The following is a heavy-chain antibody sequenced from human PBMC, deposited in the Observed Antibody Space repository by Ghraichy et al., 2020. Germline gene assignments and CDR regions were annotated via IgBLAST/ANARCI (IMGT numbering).Heavy chain of an antibody. CDR2: IYYSGST. J-gene: IGHJ3*02. CDR3: ARLINERGGYDAFDI. Sequence: SETLSLTCTVSGGSISSSSYYWGWIRQPPGKGLEWIGSIYYSGSTYYNPSLKSRVTISVDTSKNQFSLKLSSVTAADTAVYYCARLINERGGYDAFDIWGQGTMVTVSS. V-gene: IGHV4-39*01. D-gene: IGHD3-22*01. CDR1: GGSISSSSYY.